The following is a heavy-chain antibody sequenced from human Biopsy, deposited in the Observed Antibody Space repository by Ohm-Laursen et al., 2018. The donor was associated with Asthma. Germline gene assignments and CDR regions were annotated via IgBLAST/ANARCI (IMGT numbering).Heavy chain of an antibody. D-gene: IGHD3-10*01. J-gene: IGHJ4*02. CDR1: GFTFSTYG. V-gene: IGHV3-30*03. CDR3: ARGLDYSGRSGFDY. CDR2: ISYDGFNK. Sequence: LSLTCAASGFTFSTYGMHWVRQAPGKGLEWVAVISYDGFNKDYGDSVKGRFTISRDNSMNTLYLHMNSLRVEDTAVYYCARGLDYSGRSGFDYWGQGTLVTVSS.